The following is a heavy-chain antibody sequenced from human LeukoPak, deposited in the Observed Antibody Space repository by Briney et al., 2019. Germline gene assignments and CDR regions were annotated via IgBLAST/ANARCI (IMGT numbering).Heavy chain of an antibody. CDR2: IRGDENHS. Sequence: GGSLRLSCAASGFTFSSYWMHWVRQGPAKGLEWVAEIRGDENHSRYADSVKGRFTISRDNAKNTLHLQMNSLRDDDTAVYYCVRGTSAWKGVDYWGQGIQVIVSS. CDR3: VRGTSAWKGVDY. D-gene: IGHD6-19*01. V-gene: IGHV3-74*01. CDR1: GFTFSSYW. J-gene: IGHJ4*02.